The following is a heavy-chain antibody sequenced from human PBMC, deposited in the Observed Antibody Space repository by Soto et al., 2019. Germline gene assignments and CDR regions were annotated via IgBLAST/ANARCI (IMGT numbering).Heavy chain of an antibody. Sequence: SVKVSCKASGGTFSSYAISWVRQAPGQGLEWMGGIIPIFGTANYAQKFQGRVTITADKSTSTAYMELSSLRPEDTAVYYCARLDGYCSGGSCPTEFDYWGQGTLVTVPQ. CDR3: ARLDGYCSGGSCPTEFDY. V-gene: IGHV1-69*06. CDR1: GGTFSSYA. CDR2: IIPIFGTA. D-gene: IGHD2-15*01. J-gene: IGHJ4*02.